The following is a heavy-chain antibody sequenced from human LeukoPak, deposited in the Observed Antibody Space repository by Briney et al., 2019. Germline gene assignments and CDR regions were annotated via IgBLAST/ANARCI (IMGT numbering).Heavy chain of an antibody. CDR2: IYYSGST. CDR1: GGSISSSSYY. V-gene: IGHV4-39*07. CDR3: ARGGVWQAFWSGNSDY. Sequence: SETLSLTCTVSGGSISSSSYYWGWIRQPPGKGLEWIGSIYYSGSTYYNPSLKSRVTISVDTSKNQFSLKLSSVTAADTAVYYCARGGVWQAFWSGNSDYWGQGTLVTVSS. J-gene: IGHJ4*02. D-gene: IGHD3-3*01.